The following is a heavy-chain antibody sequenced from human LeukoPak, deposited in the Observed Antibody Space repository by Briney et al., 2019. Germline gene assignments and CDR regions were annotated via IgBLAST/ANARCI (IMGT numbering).Heavy chain of an antibody. CDR1: GYTFTGYY. D-gene: IGHD2-15*01. CDR3: ARARRVVRPDDAFDI. V-gene: IGHV1-2*02. Sequence: GASVKVSCKASGYTFTGYYMHWVRQAPGQGLEWMGWINPNSGGTNYAQKFQGRVTMTRDTSISTAYMELSRLRSDDTAVYYCARARRVVRPDDAFDIWGQGTMVTVSS. J-gene: IGHJ3*02. CDR2: INPNSGGT.